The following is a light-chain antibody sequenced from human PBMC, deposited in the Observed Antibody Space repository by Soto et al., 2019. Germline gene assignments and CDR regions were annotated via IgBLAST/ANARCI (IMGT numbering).Light chain of an antibody. CDR3: TAWDGGLNARV. CDR2: RDN. J-gene: IGLJ3*02. CDR1: SSNIGAGYD. Sequence: QSVLTQTPSVSGAPGQRVTISCTGSSSNIGAGYDVHWYQQLPGTAPKLLIYRDNHRPSGIPDRFSGSKSGTSASLDISGLQSEDEADYYCTAWDGGLNARVFGGGTKLTVL. V-gene: IGLV1-40*01.